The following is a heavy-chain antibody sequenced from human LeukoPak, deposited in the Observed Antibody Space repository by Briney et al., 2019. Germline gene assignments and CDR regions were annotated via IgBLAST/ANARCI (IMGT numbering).Heavy chain of an antibody. J-gene: IGHJ4*02. Sequence: ASVKVSCKASGYTFTSYGISWVRQAPGQGLGWMGWINPNSGGTNYAQKFQGRVTMTRDTSISTAYMELSRLRSDDTAVYYCARDREYSSSSVADYWGQGTLVTVSS. CDR3: ARDREYSSSSVADY. D-gene: IGHD6-6*01. V-gene: IGHV1-2*02. CDR2: INPNSGGT. CDR1: GYTFTSYG.